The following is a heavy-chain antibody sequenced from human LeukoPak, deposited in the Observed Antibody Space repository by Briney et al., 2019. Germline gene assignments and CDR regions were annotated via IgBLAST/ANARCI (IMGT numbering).Heavy chain of an antibody. V-gene: IGHV4-59*01. Sequence: KASETLSLTRTVSGDSISNYYWSWIRQSPGKKLEWIGYVYNRGSTIYNPSLKSRVTISTDTSKNQFSLRLTSVTAADTAVYYCARAEKAVTGTLDYWGQGTLITVSS. CDR3: ARAEKAVTGTLDY. D-gene: IGHD6-19*01. CDR2: VYNRGST. J-gene: IGHJ4*02. CDR1: GDSISNYY.